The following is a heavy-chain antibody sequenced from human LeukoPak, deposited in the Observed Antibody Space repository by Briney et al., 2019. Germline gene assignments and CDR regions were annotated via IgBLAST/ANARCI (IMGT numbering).Heavy chain of an antibody. Sequence: SETLSLTCVVYGGSFSSYYWSWIRQPPGKGLEWIGEINHSGTTKYNPSLKSRVTISVDTSKNQFSLKLSSVTAADTAVYYCARGSPLEYSSSFWFDPWGQGTLVTVSS. CDR2: INHSGTT. V-gene: IGHV4-34*01. CDR1: GGSFSSYY. CDR3: ARGSPLEYSSSFWFDP. J-gene: IGHJ5*02. D-gene: IGHD6-6*01.